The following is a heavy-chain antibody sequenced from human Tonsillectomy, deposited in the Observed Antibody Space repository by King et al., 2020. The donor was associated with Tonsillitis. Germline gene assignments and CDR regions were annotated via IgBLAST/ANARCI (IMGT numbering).Heavy chain of an antibody. CDR1: GFTFSNAW. Sequence: VQLVESGGGLVKPGGSLRLSCAASGFTFSNAWMSWVRQAPGKGLEWVGRIKSKTDGGTTDYAAPVKGRFTISRDDSKNMLYLQMNSLKTEDTAVYYCTTWRRLAAAGVVDYWGQGTLVTVPS. J-gene: IGHJ4*02. V-gene: IGHV3-15*01. CDR3: TTWRRLAAAGVVDY. CDR2: IKSKTDGGTT. D-gene: IGHD6-13*01.